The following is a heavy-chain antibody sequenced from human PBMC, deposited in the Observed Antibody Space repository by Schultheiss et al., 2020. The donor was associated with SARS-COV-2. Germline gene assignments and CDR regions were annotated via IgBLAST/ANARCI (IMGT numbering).Heavy chain of an antibody. V-gene: IGHV4-59*12. CDR3: ARGTTTDAFDI. CDR2: IYYSGST. CDR1: GGSISSYY. D-gene: IGHD4-17*01. J-gene: IGHJ3*02. Sequence: SETLSLTCTVSGGSISSYYWSWIRQPPGKGLEWIGYIYYSGSTNYNPSLKSRVTISVDTSKNQFSLKLSSVTAADTAVYYCARGTTTDAFDIWGQGTMVTVSS.